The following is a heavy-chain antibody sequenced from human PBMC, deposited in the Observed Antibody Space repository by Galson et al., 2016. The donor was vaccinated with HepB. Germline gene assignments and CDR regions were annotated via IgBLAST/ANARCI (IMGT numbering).Heavy chain of an antibody. V-gene: IGHV3-48*01. J-gene: IGHJ5*02. CDR3: AREGAIFGAVTNWFDP. CDR2: ISSSSSTI. D-gene: IGHD3-3*01. CDR1: GFTFSSYS. Sequence: SLRLSCAASGFTFSSYSMNWVRQAPGKGLEWVSYISSSSSTIYYADSVKGRFTISRDNAKNSLYLQMSSLRAEDTAVYYCAREGAIFGAVTNWFDPWGQGTLVTVSS.